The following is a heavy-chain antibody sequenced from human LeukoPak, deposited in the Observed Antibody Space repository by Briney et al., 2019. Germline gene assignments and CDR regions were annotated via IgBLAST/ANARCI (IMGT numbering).Heavy chain of an antibody. Sequence: GGSLRLSCAASGFTFSTYTLSWVRQTPGKRLEWVSIISGSGVTTYYADSVKGRFIISRDNSKNTLYLQMYSLRAEDTAIYYCAKHPLSGNFDYWGQGTLVTVSS. J-gene: IGHJ4*02. V-gene: IGHV3-23*01. CDR1: GFTFSTYT. CDR2: ISGSGVTT. CDR3: AKHPLSGNFDY. D-gene: IGHD2/OR15-2a*01.